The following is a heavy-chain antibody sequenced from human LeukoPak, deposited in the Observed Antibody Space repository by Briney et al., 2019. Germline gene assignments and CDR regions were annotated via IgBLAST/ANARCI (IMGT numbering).Heavy chain of an antibody. CDR1: GFTFSSFA. CDR3: AKDPYGSGSYSWFDP. D-gene: IGHD3-10*01. CDR2: ISGSGGNT. J-gene: IGHJ5*02. Sequence: GGSLRLSCAASGFTFSSFAMSWVRQAPGKGLEWVSAISGSGGNTYYADSVKGRFTISRDNSKNTLYLQMNNLRAEDTAVHYCAKDPYGSGSYSWFDPWGQGTLVTVSS. V-gene: IGHV3-23*01.